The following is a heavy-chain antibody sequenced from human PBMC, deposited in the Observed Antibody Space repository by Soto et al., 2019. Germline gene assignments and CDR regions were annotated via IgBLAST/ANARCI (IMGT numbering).Heavy chain of an antibody. CDR1: GFSLSTRGVG. V-gene: IGHV2-5*02. CDR2: IYWDEDR. Sequence: QITLKESGPTLVKPTEPLTLTCTFSGFSLSTRGVGVGWIRQPPGKALEWLAVIYWDEDRRYSPSLKSRLIITKDTSKNQVLLIMTNMDPVDTATYYCAHLMITYGGVIGDDAFDMWGQGTLVTVSS. J-gene: IGHJ3*02. D-gene: IGHD3-16*02. CDR3: AHLMITYGGVIGDDAFDM.